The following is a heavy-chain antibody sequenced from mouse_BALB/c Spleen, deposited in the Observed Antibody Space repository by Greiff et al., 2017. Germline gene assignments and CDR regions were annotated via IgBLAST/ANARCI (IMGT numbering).Heavy chain of an antibody. J-gene: IGHJ3*01. CDR3: ASPYGNFQAWFAY. CDR2: ISSGGSYT. Sequence: EVKVVESGGDLVKPGGSLKLSCAASGFTFSSYGMSWVRQTPDKRLEWVATISSGGSYTYYPDSVKGRFTISRDNAKNTLYLQMSSLKSEDTAMYYCASPYGNFQAWFAYWGQGTLVTVSA. V-gene: IGHV5-6*01. CDR1: GFTFSSYG. D-gene: IGHD2-1*01.